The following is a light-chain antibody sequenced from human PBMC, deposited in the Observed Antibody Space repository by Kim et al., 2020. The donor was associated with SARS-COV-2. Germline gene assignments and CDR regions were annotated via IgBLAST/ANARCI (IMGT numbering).Light chain of an antibody. CDR3: QQYGSSPRT. Sequence: PGESATLSCRASKSVRDLAWYQQKPGQAPRLLIYAASSRATGIPDRFSGGGSGTDITLTISRVEPEDFAVYYCQQYGSSPRTFGQGTKLEI. J-gene: IGKJ2*01. CDR2: AAS. V-gene: IGKV3-20*01. CDR1: KSVRD.